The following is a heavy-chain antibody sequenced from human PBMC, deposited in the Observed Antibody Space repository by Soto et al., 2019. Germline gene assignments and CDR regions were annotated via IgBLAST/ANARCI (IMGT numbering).Heavy chain of an antibody. CDR3: ANVGGVITNRHIDY. CDR2: INDRGGDT. Sequence: EVQLLESGGGLVQPGGSPRLSCAASGFTFGSYAMSWVRQAPGKGLEWVSTINDRGGDTKYADSVKGRFTISRDNSKNTLYLQMNSLRAEDTAIYYCANVGGVITNRHIDYWGLGTLVTVSA. V-gene: IGHV3-23*01. CDR1: GFTFGSYA. J-gene: IGHJ4*02. D-gene: IGHD3-16*01.